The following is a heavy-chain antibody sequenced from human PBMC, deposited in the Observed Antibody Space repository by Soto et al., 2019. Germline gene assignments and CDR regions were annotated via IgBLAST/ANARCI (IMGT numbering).Heavy chain of an antibody. CDR1: GGSIISYY. CDR2: IYYSGST. J-gene: IGHJ6*02. Sequence: PSETLSLTCTVSGGSIISYYWSWSLQPPGKGLEWIGYIYYSGSTNYNPSLKSRVTISVDTSKNQFSLKLSSVTAADTAVYYCARDPIAATNYYYYGMDVWGQGTTVTVSS. D-gene: IGHD6-6*01. CDR3: ARDPIAATNYYYYGMDV. V-gene: IGHV4-59*01.